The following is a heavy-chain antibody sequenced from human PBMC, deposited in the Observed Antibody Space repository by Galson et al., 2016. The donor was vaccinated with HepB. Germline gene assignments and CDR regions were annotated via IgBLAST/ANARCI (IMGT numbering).Heavy chain of an antibody. CDR3: ARVTPRPGWFDP. V-gene: IGHV3-74*01. Sequence: SLRLSCAASGFTFSNYWMHWVRQVPGKGLVWVSRINSDGRITNYADSVKGRFTISRDNAKNTLYLQMNSLRAEDTAVYYCARVTPRPGWFDPWGQGTLVTVSS. J-gene: IGHJ5*02. CDR2: INSDGRIT. CDR1: GFTFSNYW. D-gene: IGHD6-6*01.